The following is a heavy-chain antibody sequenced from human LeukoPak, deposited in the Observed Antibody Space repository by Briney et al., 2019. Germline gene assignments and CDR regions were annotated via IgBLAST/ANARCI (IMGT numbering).Heavy chain of an antibody. D-gene: IGHD2-15*01. V-gene: IGHV1-2*02. Sequence: ASVKVSCKASGNTFNGQYMHWVRQAPGQGLEWMGWINPNNGDTNYAQNFQGRVTMTTDTSISTAYMELNSLRSDDTAVYYCAREPADGWPYYYYYMDVWGKGTTVTVSS. J-gene: IGHJ6*03. CDR2: INPNNGDT. CDR1: GNTFNGQY. CDR3: AREPADGWPYYYYYMDV.